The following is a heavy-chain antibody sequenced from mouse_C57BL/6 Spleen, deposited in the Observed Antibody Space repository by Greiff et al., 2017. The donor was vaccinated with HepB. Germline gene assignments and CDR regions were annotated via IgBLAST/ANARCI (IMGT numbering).Heavy chain of an antibody. CDR3: ARGHFDY. CDR2: INPNNGGT. J-gene: IGHJ2*01. Sequence: DVKLVESGPELVKPGASVKIPCKASGYTFTDYNMDWVKQSHGKSLEWIGDINPNNGGTIYNQKFKGKATLTVDKSSSTAYMELRSLTSEDTAVYYCARGHFDYWGQGTTLTVSS. V-gene: IGHV1-18*01. CDR1: GYTFTDYN.